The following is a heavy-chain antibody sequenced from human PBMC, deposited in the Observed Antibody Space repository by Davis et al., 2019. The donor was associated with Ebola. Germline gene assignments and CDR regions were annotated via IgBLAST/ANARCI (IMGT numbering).Heavy chain of an antibody. V-gene: IGHV3-73*01. D-gene: IGHD3-3*01. J-gene: IGHJ6*02. Sequence: GESLKISCAASGFTFSGSAMHWVRQASGKGLEWVGRIRSKANSYATAYAASVKGRFTISRDDSKNTAYLQMNSLKTEDTAVYYCTSDFWSGTYYYYYGMDVWGQGTTVTVSS. CDR3: TSDFWSGTYYYYYGMDV. CDR2: IRSKANSYAT. CDR1: GFTFSGSA.